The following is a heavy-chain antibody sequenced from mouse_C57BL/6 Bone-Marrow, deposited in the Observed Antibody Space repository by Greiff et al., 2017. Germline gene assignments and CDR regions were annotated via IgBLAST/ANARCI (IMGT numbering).Heavy chain of an antibody. CDR2: IYPGSGNT. CDR3: ARAMDY. CDR1: GYTFTDYY. Sequence: QVQLKESGAELVRPGASVKLSCKASGYTFTDYYINWVKQRPGQGLEWIARIYPGSGNTYYNEKFKGKATLTAEKSSITAYVQLSSLTSEDSAVYFCARAMDYWGQGTSVTVSS. J-gene: IGHJ4*01. V-gene: IGHV1-76*01.